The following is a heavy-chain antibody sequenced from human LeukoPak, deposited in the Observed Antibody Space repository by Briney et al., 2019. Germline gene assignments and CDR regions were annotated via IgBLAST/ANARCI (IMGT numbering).Heavy chain of an antibody. CDR3: ARVPPSYSDSSKIYYYYYVDV. CDR2: TSSTVNT. D-gene: IGHD1-26*01. J-gene: IGHJ6*03. V-gene: IGHV4-4*07. CDR1: GGSITNCC. Sequence: SETLSLTCTVSGGSITNCCWGWIRQPAGRGLDWIGRTSSTVNTAYSPSLQSRVTMSVDTSKHQLSLKLNSVSAADTAVYSCARVPPSYSDSSKIYYYYYVDVWGKGTPVTVSS.